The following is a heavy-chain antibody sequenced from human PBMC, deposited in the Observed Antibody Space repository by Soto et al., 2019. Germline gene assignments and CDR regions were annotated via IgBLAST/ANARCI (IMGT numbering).Heavy chain of an antibody. CDR3: ERGGDDSSGYPFDY. Sequence: PSETLSLTCTVSGGSISSYYWSWIRQPPWKGLEWIGYIYYSGSTNYNPSLKSRVTISVDTSKNQFSLKLSSVTAADTAVYYCERGGDDSSGYPFDYWGQGTLVNVSS. D-gene: IGHD3-22*01. CDR1: GGSISSYY. CDR2: IYYSGST. V-gene: IGHV4-59*01. J-gene: IGHJ4*02.